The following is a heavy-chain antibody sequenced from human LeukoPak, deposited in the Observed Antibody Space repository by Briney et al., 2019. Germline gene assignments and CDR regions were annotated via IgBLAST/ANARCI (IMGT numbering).Heavy chain of an antibody. CDR1: GYTFTGYY. Sequence: GASVKVSCKASGYTFTGYYMHWVRQAPGQGLEWMGWINPNSGGTNYAQKFQGRVTMTRDTSISTAYMELSRLRSDDTAVYYCARDWGSVYYYYYMDVWGKGTTGTVSS. V-gene: IGHV1-2*02. CDR2: INPNSGGT. D-gene: IGHD3-16*01. J-gene: IGHJ6*03. CDR3: ARDWGSVYYYYYMDV.